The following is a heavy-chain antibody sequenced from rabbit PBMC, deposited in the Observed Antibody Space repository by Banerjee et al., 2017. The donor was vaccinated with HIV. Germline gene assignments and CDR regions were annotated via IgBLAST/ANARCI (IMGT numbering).Heavy chain of an antibody. CDR3: ARGAGIHYADL. D-gene: IGHD4-2*01. CDR2: IYAGSSGTT. J-gene: IGHJ4*01. CDR1: GFSFSSGYY. V-gene: IGHV1S40*01. Sequence: QSLEESGGGLVQPEGSLTLTCTASGFSFSSGYYMCWVRQAPGKGLEWIACIYAGSSGTTRYASWAKGRFTISKTSSTTVTLQMTSLTAADTATYFCARGAGIHYADLWGQGTLVTVS.